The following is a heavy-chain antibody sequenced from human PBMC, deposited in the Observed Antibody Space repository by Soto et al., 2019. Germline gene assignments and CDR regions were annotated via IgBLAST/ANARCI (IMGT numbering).Heavy chain of an antibody. V-gene: IGHV4-59*08. D-gene: IGHD3-10*01. J-gene: IGHJ4*02. CDR3: ARSTDYGSDY. Sequence: PSETLSLTCTVSGGSISSYYWNWIRQPPGKGLEWIGYIYYSGSTNYSPSLKSRVTISVDTSKNQFSLKLSSVTAADTAVYYCARSTDYGSDYWGQGTLVTSPQ. CDR1: GGSISSYY. CDR2: IYYSGST.